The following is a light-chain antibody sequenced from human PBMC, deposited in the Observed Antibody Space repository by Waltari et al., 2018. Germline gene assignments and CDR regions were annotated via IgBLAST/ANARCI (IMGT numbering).Light chain of an antibody. V-gene: IGLV1-40*01. CDR3: QSYDSSLSTV. Sequence: QSVLTQPPSVSGAPGQRVTISCTGSTPNIGAGYDVHWYQQLPGTAPKLLIYGNTNRPSGVPDRFSGSKSGTSASLAITALQAEDEADYYCQSYDSSLSTVFGGGTKLTVL. CDR2: GNT. J-gene: IGLJ3*02. CDR1: TPNIGAGYD.